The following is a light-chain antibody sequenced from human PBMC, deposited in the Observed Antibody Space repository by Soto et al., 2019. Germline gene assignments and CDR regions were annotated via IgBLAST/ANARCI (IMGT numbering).Light chain of an antibody. V-gene: IGKV3-20*01. CDR1: QSVSTY. CDR3: QQYTSSPPIT. Sequence: LVFTQSPFTLSLSPGDRATLSCRASQSVSTYLAWYRQVPGQPPRLLIYGASTRATGIPDRFSGSGSGTHFTLTISRLEPEDFAVYYCQQYTSSPPITFGQGTRLEIK. CDR2: GAS. J-gene: IGKJ5*01.